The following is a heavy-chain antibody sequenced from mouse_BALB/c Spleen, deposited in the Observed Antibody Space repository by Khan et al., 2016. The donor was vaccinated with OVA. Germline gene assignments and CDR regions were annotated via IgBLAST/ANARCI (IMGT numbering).Heavy chain of an antibody. V-gene: IGHV1-69*02. J-gene: IGHJ3*01. CDR1: GYTFTSYW. CDR3: VRSDFYGSSTWFAF. Sequence: QVQLQQPGAELVKPGASVKLSCKASGYTFTSYWMHWVKQRPGQGLEWIGEIDPSDSYTNYNQKFKSKATLTVDKSSSTAYRQLSSLTSEDSAFYSCVRSDFYGSSTWFAFWGQGTLVTVSA. CDR2: IDPSDSYT. D-gene: IGHD1-1*01.